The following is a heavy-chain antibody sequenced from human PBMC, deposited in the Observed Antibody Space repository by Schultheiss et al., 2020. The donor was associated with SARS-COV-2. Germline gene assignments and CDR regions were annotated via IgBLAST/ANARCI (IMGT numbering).Heavy chain of an antibody. CDR1: GFTFSSYG. CDR3: ARDAVRVNRATIPYYYYGMDV. J-gene: IGHJ6*02. Sequence: GGSLRLSCAASGFTFSSYGMHWVRQAPGKGLEWVAVIWYDGSNKYYADSVKGRFTIYRDNSKNTLYLQMNSLRAEDTAVYYCARDAVRVNRATIPYYYYGMDVWGQGTTVTVSS. V-gene: IGHV3-33*01. D-gene: IGHD5-12*01. CDR2: IWYDGSNK.